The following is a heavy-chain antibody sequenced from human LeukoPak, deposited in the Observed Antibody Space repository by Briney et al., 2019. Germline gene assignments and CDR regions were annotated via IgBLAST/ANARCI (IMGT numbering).Heavy chain of an antibody. J-gene: IGHJ4*02. CDR3: AKVRYDSSGYQSPYFDY. V-gene: IGHV3-23*01. CDR2: ISGSGGST. Sequence: GGSLRLSCAASGFTFSSYAMSWVRQAPGKGLEWVSGISGSGGSTYYADSVKGRFTISRDNSKNTLYLQMNSLRVEDTAIYYCAKVRYDSSGYQSPYFDYWGQGTLVTVSS. CDR1: GFTFSSYA. D-gene: IGHD3-22*01.